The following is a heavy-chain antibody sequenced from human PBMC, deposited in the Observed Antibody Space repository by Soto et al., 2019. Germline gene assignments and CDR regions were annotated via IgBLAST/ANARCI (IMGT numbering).Heavy chain of an antibody. D-gene: IGHD2-2*01. J-gene: IGHJ4*02. V-gene: IGHV1-3*01. CDR3: ARVREGYCSSTSCYADEGFHY. CDR1: GYTFTSYA. CDR2: INAGNGNT. Sequence: QVQLVQSGAEVKKPGASVKVSCKASGYTFTSYAMHWVRQAPGQRLEWMGWINAGNGNTKYSQKFQGRVTITRDTSTSTAYMELSSLRSEDTAVYYCARVREGYCSSTSCYADEGFHYWGQGTLVTVSS.